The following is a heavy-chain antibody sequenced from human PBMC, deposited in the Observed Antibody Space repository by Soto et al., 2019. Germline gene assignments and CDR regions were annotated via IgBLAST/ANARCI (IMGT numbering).Heavy chain of an antibody. V-gene: IGHV3-30-3*01. D-gene: IGHD2-2*01. CDR2: ISYDGSNK. J-gene: IGHJ4*02. CDR1: GFTFSSYA. CDR3: ARGGDCISSSCYEYFDY. Sequence: QVQLVESGGGVVQPGRSLRLSCAASGFTFSSYAMHWVRQAPGKGLEWVAVISYDGSNKYYADSVKGRFTISRDNSKNTPYPQMNSLRAADTAVYYCARGGDCISSSCYEYFDYWGQGTLVTVSS.